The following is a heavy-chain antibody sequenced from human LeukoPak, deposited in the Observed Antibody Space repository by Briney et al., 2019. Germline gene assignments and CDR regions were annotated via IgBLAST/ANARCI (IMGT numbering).Heavy chain of an antibody. CDR2: ISAYNGNT. D-gene: IGHD6-13*01. J-gene: IGHJ4*02. V-gene: IGHV1-18*04. CDR1: GYTFNSYG. CDR3: ARKEQQLAFDY. Sequence: GASVKVSCKASGYTFNSYGISWVRQAPGQGLEWMGWISAYNGNTHYAQRLQGRVTMTTDTSTSTAYMELRSLRSDDTAMYYCARKEQQLAFDYWGQGTLVTVSS.